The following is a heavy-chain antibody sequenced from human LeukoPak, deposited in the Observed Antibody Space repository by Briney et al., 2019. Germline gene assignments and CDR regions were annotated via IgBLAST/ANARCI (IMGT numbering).Heavy chain of an antibody. CDR3: ARIYSSGAFDI. J-gene: IGHJ3*02. Sequence: SETLSPTCTVSGGSISSYYWSWIRQPPGKGLEWIGYIYYSGSTNYNPSLKSRVTISVDTSKNQFSLKLSSVTAADTAVYYCARIYSSGAFDIWGQGTMVTVSS. V-gene: IGHV4-59*01. D-gene: IGHD6-19*01. CDR2: IYYSGST. CDR1: GGSISSYY.